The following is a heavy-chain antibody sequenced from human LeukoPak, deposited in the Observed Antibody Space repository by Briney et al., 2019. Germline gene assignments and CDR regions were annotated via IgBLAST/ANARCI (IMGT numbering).Heavy chain of an antibody. CDR3: ARDPDSSGYYYDPYFDY. V-gene: IGHV4-39*07. CDR1: GGSISSSNYY. Sequence: SETLSLTCSVSGGSISSSNYYWGWIRQPPGKGLEWIGSSYYSGSTYYNPSLKSRVTISVDTSKNQFSLKLSSVTAADTAVYYCARDPDSSGYYYDPYFDYWGQGTLVTVSS. J-gene: IGHJ4*02. CDR2: SYYSGST. D-gene: IGHD3-22*01.